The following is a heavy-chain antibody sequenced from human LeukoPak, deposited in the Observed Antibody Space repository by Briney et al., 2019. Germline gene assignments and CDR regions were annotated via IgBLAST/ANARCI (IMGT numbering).Heavy chain of an antibody. D-gene: IGHD3-22*01. V-gene: IGHV4-59*01. CDR2: IYYSGST. J-gene: IGHJ3*02. CDR1: GGSISSYY. Sequence: SETLSLTCTVSGGSISSYYWSWIRQPPGKGLEWIGYIYYSGSTNYNPSLKSRVTISVDTSKNQFSLKLSSVTAADTAVYYCARVDYDSSSYYEDAFDIWGQGTMVTVSS. CDR3: ARVDYDSSSYYEDAFDI.